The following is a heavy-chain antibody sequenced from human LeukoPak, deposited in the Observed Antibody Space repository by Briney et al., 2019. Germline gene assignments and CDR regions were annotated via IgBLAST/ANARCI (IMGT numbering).Heavy chain of an antibody. Sequence: GGSLRLSCAASGFTFSSYSMNWVRQAPGKGLEWVSYISSSSSTIYYADSVKGRFTISRDNAKSSLYLQMNSLRDEDTAVYYCAGLLELLPAGGYWGQGTLVTVSS. V-gene: IGHV3-48*02. CDR1: GFTFSSYS. CDR3: AGLLELLPAGGY. J-gene: IGHJ4*02. D-gene: IGHD1-7*01. CDR2: ISSSSSTI.